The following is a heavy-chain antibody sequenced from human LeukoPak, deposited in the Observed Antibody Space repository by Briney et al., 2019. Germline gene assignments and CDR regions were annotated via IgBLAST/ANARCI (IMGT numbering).Heavy chain of an antibody. CDR2: IYYSGST. CDR1: GGSISSSSYY. V-gene: IGHV4-39*07. Sequence: SETLSLTCTVSGGSISSSSYYWGWIRQPPGKGLEWIGSIYYSGSTNYNPSLKSRVTISVDTSKNQFSLKLSSVTAADTAVYYCARDVKFYYDSSGYYRGFDYWGQGTLVTVSS. CDR3: ARDVKFYYDSSGYYRGFDY. D-gene: IGHD3-22*01. J-gene: IGHJ4*02.